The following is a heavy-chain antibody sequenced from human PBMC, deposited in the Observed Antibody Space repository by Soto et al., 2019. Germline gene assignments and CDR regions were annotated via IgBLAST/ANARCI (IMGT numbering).Heavy chain of an antibody. CDR2: ISYNGGNR. D-gene: IGHD2-15*01. CDR1: GFTFSNYA. CDR3: ARGDREDTAVVIGVRPGEYGVDV. J-gene: IGHJ6*02. V-gene: IGHV3-30*04. Sequence: QVQLVESGGGVVQLGRSLRLSCAASGFTFSNYAMHWVRQAPGKGLECVAVISYNGGNRFYRDYVKGRFTISRDNSKNTVHLQIDSLRYEDAAVYYCARGDREDTAVVIGVRPGEYGVDVWGQGTTVTVSS.